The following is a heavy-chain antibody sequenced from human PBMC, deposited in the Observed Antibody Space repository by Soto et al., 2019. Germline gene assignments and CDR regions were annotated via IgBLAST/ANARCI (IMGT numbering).Heavy chain of an antibody. D-gene: IGHD3-10*02. J-gene: IGHJ4*02. CDR3: ARSVFL. CDR2: IHYSGST. V-gene: IGHV4-31*03. Sequence: NPSETLYLTCSVSGGSISSAGYYWSWIRQHPGKGLEWIGYIHYSGSTYYNPSLESRVTISIDTSKNQFSLKLTSVTAADTAVYYCARSVFLCGQGTLVTVSS. CDR1: GGSISSAGYY.